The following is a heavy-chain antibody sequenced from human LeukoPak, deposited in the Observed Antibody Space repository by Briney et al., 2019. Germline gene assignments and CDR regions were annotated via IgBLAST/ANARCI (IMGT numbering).Heavy chain of an antibody. CDR3: AKDYVGGDGYWDFDY. Sequence: PGGSLRLSCAASGFIFSPYAMSWVRQAPGKGLEWVAGIAGGDDRFYADSVKGRFSISRDNSKNTVDLQMNSLRVEDTAVYYCAKDYVGGDGYWDFDYWGQGTLVTVSS. V-gene: IGHV3-23*01. D-gene: IGHD5-24*01. CDR1: GFIFSPYA. J-gene: IGHJ4*02. CDR2: IAGGDDR.